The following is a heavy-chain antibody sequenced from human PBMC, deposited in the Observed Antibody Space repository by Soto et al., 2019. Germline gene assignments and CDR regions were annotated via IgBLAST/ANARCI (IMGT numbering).Heavy chain of an antibody. CDR3: ARVRGRDGYKRFDY. CDR1: CGSFICYY. CDR2: INHSVIT. Sequence: SDTLSLTFAFYCGSFICYYWSWIRQPPGKGLEWIGEINHSVITNYNPSLNSRVTISVDTSNNQFSLKLSSVTAADTAVYYCARVRGRDGYKRFDYWGQGTLVTVSS. D-gene: IGHD5-12*01. V-gene: IGHV4-34*01. J-gene: IGHJ4*02.